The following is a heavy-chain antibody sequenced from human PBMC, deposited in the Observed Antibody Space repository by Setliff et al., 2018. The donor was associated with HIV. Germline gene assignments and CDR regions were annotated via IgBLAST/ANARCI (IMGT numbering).Heavy chain of an antibody. V-gene: IGHV3-48*01. D-gene: IGHD3-16*01. CDR2: MSSSSSSI. CDR1: GFTFSSYG. CDR3: ARDYEGFCDY. Sequence: PGGSLRLSCAASGFTFSSYGIHWVRQAPGKGLEWVSYMSSSSSSIYYADSVKGRFTISRDNAKNSLNLQMNSLRAEDTSVYYCARDYEGFCDYWGQGTLVTVSS. J-gene: IGHJ4*02.